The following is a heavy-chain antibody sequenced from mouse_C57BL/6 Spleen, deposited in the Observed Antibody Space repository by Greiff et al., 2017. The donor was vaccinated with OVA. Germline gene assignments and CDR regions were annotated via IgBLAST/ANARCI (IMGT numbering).Heavy chain of an antibody. CDR2: INPNNGGT. D-gene: IGHD1-1*01. V-gene: IGHV1-22*01. CDR3: ARYYYGSSYREDWYFDV. CDR1: GYTFTDYN. J-gene: IGHJ1*03. Sequence: EVQLQQSGPELVKPGASVKMPCKASGYTFTDYNMHWVKQSHGKSLEWIGYINPNNGGTSYNQKFKGKATLTVNKSSSTAYMELRSLTSEDSAVYYCARYYYGSSYREDWYFDVWGTGTTVTVSS.